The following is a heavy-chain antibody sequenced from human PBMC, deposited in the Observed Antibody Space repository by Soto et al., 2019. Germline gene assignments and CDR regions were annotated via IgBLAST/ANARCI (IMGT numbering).Heavy chain of an antibody. CDR3: ARDKITGLFAY. J-gene: IGHJ4*02. CDR1: GGSFSGYY. V-gene: IGHV4-34*01. CDR2: INHSGST. D-gene: IGHD2-8*02. Sequence: QVQLQQWGAGLLKPSETLSLTCAVYGGSFSGYYWTWIRQPPGTGLEWIGEINHSGSTNCNPSLKSRVTIAVVAAKNQFSLKLTSVTAADTAVYYCARDKITGLFAYWGQGTLVTVSS.